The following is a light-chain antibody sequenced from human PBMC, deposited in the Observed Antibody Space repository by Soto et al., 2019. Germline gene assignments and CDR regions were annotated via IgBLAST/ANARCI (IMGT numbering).Light chain of an antibody. V-gene: IGLV2-23*02. CDR3: CSFTSSNTHV. CDR1: SSDFGNYNL. Sequence: QSALTQPASVSGSPRQSITISCTGTSSDFGNYNLVSWYQQHPGKVPKLILFEVNKRPSGVSGRFSGSKSGNTASLTISGLQAEDEADYYCCSFTSSNTHVFGTGTKLTVL. J-gene: IGLJ1*01. CDR2: EVN.